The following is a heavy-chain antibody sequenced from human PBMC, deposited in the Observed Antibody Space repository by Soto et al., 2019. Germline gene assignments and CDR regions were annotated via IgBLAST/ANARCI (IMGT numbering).Heavy chain of an antibody. CDR2: IYYSGST. Sequence: KTSETLSLTCTVSGGSISSGDYYWSWIRQPPGKGLEWIGYIYYSGSTYYNPSLKSRVTISVDTSKNQFSLKLSSVTAADTAVYYCAREGSSWTNWFDPWGQGTLVTAPQ. V-gene: IGHV4-30-4*01. CDR3: AREGSSWTNWFDP. D-gene: IGHD6-13*01. CDR1: GGSISSGDYY. J-gene: IGHJ5*02.